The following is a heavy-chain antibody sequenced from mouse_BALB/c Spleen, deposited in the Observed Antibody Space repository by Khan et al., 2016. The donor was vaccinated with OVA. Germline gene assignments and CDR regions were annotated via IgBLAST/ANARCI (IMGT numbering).Heavy chain of an antibody. CDR1: GYTFTSYW. CDR3: AREGALYDFDH. CDR2: IYPGTDNS. D-gene: IGHD2-14*01. Sequence: QVQLQQPGAELVRPGASVKLSCKTSGYTFTSYWIHWVKQRPGQGLEWIARIYPGTDNSYYNEKFKDKATLTADKSSSTAYMQLSSLKSEDSDVYFWAREGALYDFDHWGQGTTLTVSS. V-gene: IGHV1S132*01. J-gene: IGHJ2*01.